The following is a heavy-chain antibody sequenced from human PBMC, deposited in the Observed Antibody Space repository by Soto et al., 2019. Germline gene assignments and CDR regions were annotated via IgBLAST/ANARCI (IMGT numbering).Heavy chain of an antibody. CDR2: ITSRGTDI. CDR3: AKSIASSLFGGFSDY. V-gene: IGHV3-9*01. Sequence: GGSLSRLCATSRFYLGDYPLHWVRQAPGKGLEGVAGITSRGTDIAYADSVKGRFIISRDNDMNVLHLHMNSLRPEDTAVYYCAKSIASSLFGGFSDYWGQGTQVTVSS. J-gene: IGHJ4*02. CDR1: RFYLGDYP. D-gene: IGHD2-15*01.